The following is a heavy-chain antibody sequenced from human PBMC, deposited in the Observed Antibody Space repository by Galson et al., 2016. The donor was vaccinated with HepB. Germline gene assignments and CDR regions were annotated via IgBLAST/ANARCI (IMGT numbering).Heavy chain of an antibody. CDR3: ASLRPICGDDCYHPYHFDF. CDR1: GGPFTDYY. CDR2: INHTGSA. D-gene: IGHD2-21*02. V-gene: IGHV4-34*01. Sequence: SETLSLTCTVYGGPFTDYYWTWIRQPPGKGLEWIGEINHTGSAKYSPSLKSRVTMSVDTSKSLFSLKLNSVTAADTAVYYCASLRPICGDDCYHPYHFDFWGQGTLVTVSA. J-gene: IGHJ4*02.